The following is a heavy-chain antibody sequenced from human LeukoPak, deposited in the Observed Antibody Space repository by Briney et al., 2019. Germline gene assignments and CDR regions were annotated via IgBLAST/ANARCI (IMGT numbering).Heavy chain of an antibody. CDR2: INWNCCST. V-gene: IGHV3-20*04. D-gene: IGHD4-17*01. Sequence: GGSLRLSCAASGSTFDDYGMNWVRQVPGKGLEWVSGINWNCCSTGYADSVKGRFTISRDNAKNSLYLQMNSLRAEDTALYYCARDYGPTDYWGQGTLVTVSS. CDR1: GSTFDDYG. CDR3: ARDYGPTDY. J-gene: IGHJ4*02.